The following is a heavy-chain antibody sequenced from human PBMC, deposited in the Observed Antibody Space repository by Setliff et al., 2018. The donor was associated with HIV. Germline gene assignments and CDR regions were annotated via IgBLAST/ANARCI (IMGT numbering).Heavy chain of an antibody. J-gene: IGHJ6*03. Sequence: ASVKVSCKASGGTFSSYPISWVRQAPGQGLEWMGGIIPIFGTTHYAQKFQGRVTVTADESTSTAYMQLSSLRSDDTAAYYCARGRNYDSSGYGDYYYYMDVWGKGTTVTVSS. CDR1: GGTFSSYP. CDR2: IIPIFGTT. V-gene: IGHV1-69*13. CDR3: ARGRNYDSSGYGDYYYYMDV. D-gene: IGHD3-22*01.